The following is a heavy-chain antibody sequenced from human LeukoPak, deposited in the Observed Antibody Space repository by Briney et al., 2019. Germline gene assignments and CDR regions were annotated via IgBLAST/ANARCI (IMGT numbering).Heavy chain of an antibody. CDR2: INPSGGST. V-gene: IGHV1-46*01. CDR1: GYTFTSYY. J-gene: IGHJ4*02. Sequence: ASVKVSCKASGYTFTSYYMHWVRQAPGQRLEWMGIINPSGGSTSYAQKFQGRITKTRDTSTSTVYMELSSLRSEDTAVYYCARVYSGSYPDYWGQGTLVTVSS. CDR3: ARVYSGSYPDY. D-gene: IGHD1-26*01.